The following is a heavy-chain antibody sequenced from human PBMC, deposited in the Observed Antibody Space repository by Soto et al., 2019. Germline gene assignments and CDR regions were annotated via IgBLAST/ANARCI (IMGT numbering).Heavy chain of an antibody. D-gene: IGHD6-13*01. CDR2: ISWNSGSI. J-gene: IGHJ2*01. Sequence: DVQLVESGGGLVQPGRSLRLSCAASGFTFDDYAMHWVRQAPGKGLEWVSGISWNSGSIGYADSVKGRFTISRDNAKNSLYLQMNSLRAEDTALYYCAKDMAAAGTGWYFDLWGRGTLVTVSS. V-gene: IGHV3-9*01. CDR1: GFTFDDYA. CDR3: AKDMAAAGTGWYFDL.